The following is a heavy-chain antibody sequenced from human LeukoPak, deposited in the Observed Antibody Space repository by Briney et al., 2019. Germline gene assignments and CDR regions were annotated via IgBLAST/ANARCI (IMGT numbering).Heavy chain of an antibody. CDR2: FDPEDGET. CDR3: ATEKDTYYGMDV. CDR1: GYTLTELS. Sequence: ASVKVSCTVSGYTLTELSMHWVRQAPGKGLEWMGGFDPEDGETIYAQKCQGRVTMTEDTSTDTAYMELSSLRSEETAVYYCATEKDTYYGMDVWGQGTTVTVSS. J-gene: IGHJ6*02. D-gene: IGHD2-15*01. V-gene: IGHV1-24*01.